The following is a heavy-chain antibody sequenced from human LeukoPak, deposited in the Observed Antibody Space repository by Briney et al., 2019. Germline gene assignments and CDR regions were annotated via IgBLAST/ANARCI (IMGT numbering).Heavy chain of an antibody. Sequence: SETLSLTYTVSGGSINSYSWNWIRQSAGRGLEWIGCFYTSENTNYNPSLKSRVTMSVDTTKNQFSLKLSSVTAADTAVYYCARGIFDYMDVWGKGTTVIVSS. J-gene: IGHJ6*03. CDR3: ARGIFDYMDV. V-gene: IGHV4-4*07. CDR1: GGSINSYS. CDR2: FYTSENT. D-gene: IGHD3-3*01.